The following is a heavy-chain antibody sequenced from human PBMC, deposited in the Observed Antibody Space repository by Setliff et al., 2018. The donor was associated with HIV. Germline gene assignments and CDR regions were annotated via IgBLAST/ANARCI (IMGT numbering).Heavy chain of an antibody. CDR1: GGTFSNYA. CDR2: LIPIVDIT. D-gene: IGHD2-8*01. CDR3: AKGPNFEDAFDI. J-gene: IGHJ3*02. Sequence: SVQVSCQASGGTFSNYAFSWVRQAPGQGLEWMGGLIPIVDITKSTQKFRDRVTFTADESTKTAQMELSGLTLEDTAVYYCAKGPNFEDAFDIWGQGTVVTVSS. V-gene: IGHV1-69*10.